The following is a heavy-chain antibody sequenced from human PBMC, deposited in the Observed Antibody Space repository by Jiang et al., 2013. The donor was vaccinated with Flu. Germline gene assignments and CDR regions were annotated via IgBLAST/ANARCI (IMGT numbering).Heavy chain of an antibody. CDR3: ARDGDPVGYSYGFPYGMDV. J-gene: IGHJ6*02. Sequence: QSGSELKKPGASVTVSCKASGYTFTSYAMNWVRQAPGQGLEWMGWINTNTGNPTYAQGFTGRFVFSLDTSVSTAYLQISSLKAEDTAMYYCARDGDPVGYSYGFPYGMDVWGQGTTVTVSS. D-gene: IGHD5-18*01. V-gene: IGHV7-4-1*02. CDR1: GYTFTSYA. CDR2: INTNTGNP.